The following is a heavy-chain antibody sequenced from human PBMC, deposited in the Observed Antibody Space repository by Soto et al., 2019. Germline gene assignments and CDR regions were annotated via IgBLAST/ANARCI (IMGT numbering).Heavy chain of an antibody. J-gene: IGHJ6*02. D-gene: IGHD3-22*01. V-gene: IGHV3-30*18. CDR1: GFTFSSYG. CDR3: AKDRGGYMIVVLMTRWDSDGMYI. Sequence: GGSLRLSCAASGFTFSSYGMHWVRQAPGKGLEWLAVISYDGSNEYYADSVKGLFTFSRDNSKNTLYLQMKSLRSEDTAVYYCAKDRGGYMIVVLMTRWDSDGMYIWGQGTTVTVSS. CDR2: ISYDGSNE.